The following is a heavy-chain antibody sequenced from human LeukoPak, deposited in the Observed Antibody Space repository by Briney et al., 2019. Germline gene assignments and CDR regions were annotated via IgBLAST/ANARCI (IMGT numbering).Heavy chain of an antibody. D-gene: IGHD3-10*01. J-gene: IGHJ4*02. Sequence: PSETLSLTCTVSGGSISTYYWSWIRQPAGKGLEWIGRIYTSGSTNYNPSLKSRVTMSVDTSKNQFSLTLCSVTAADTAVYYCARDRYYYGSGSYTFDYWGQGSLVTVSS. CDR2: IYTSGST. CDR3: ARDRYYYGSGSYTFDY. V-gene: IGHV4-4*07. CDR1: GGSISTYY.